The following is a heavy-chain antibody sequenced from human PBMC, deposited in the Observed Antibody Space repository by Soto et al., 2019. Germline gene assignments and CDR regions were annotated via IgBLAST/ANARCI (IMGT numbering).Heavy chain of an antibody. CDR2: VSPAGGT. D-gene: IGHD6-13*01. J-gene: IGHJ4*02. CDR1: GFTLSNYG. V-gene: IGHV3-23*01. Sequence: EVQLLESGGGLVQPGGSLRLSCAASGFTLSNYGMNWIRLAPGEGLEWVSTVSPAGGTFYADSVRGRFTISRDNSKSTVDLQMNGLRVDDTAIYYCVRSWAYWGRGTVVTVSS. CDR3: VRSWAY.